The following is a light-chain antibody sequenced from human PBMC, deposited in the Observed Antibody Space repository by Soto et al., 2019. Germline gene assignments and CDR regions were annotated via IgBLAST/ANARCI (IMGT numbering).Light chain of an antibody. V-gene: IGKV1-6*01. Sequence: IQMTQSPSSLSASLGDRGTITCRASQGMRGDLGWYRQKPGKAPKLLISATSTLHSGVPSRFRGRGYGTTFNLHISSMKPEHFATYYCIKDLISPLPVGQGTKVDI. CDR2: ATS. CDR3: IKDLISPLP. CDR1: QGMRGD. J-gene: IGKJ1*01.